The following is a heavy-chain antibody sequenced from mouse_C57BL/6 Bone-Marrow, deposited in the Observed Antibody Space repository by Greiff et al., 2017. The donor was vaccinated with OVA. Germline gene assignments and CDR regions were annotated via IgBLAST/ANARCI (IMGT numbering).Heavy chain of an antibody. J-gene: IGHJ2*01. CDR3: ARGRDYYGSPYFDY. V-gene: IGHV1-78*01. CDR2: IYPRDGST. Sequence: QVQLQQSDAELVKPGASVKISCKVSGYTFTDHTIHWMKQRPEPGLEWIGYIYPRDGSTKYNEKFKGKATLTADKSSSTAYMQLNSLTSDDSAVYFCARGRDYYGSPYFDYWGQGTTLTVSS. CDR1: GYTFTDHT. D-gene: IGHD1-1*01.